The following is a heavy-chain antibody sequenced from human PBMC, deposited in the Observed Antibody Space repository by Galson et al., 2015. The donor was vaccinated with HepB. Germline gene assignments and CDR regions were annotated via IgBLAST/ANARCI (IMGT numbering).Heavy chain of an antibody. CDR2: ISAYNGNT. CDR1: GGTFSSYA. CDR3: ARDCVVGSGCTFDY. V-gene: IGHV1-18*01. D-gene: IGHD2-15*01. Sequence: SVKVSCKASGGTFSSYAISWVRQAPGQGLEWMGWISAYNGNTNYAQKLQGRVTMTTDTSTSTAYMELRSLRSDDTAVYYCARDCVVGSGCTFDYWGQGTLVTVSS. J-gene: IGHJ4*02.